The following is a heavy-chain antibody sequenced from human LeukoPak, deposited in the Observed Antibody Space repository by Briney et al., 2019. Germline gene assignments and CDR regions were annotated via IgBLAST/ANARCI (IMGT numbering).Heavy chain of an antibody. CDR1: GGSISSSSYY. J-gene: IGHJ4*02. V-gene: IGHV4-39*07. D-gene: IGHD1/OR15-1a*01. CDR2: IYYSGST. Sequence: SETLSLTCTVSGGSISSSSYYWGWIRQPPGKGLEWIGSIYYSGSTYYNPSLKNRVTISVDTSKNQFSLKLTSVTAADTAVYYCARDRVEQPYYFDYWDQGTLVTVSS. CDR3: ARDRVEQPYYFDY.